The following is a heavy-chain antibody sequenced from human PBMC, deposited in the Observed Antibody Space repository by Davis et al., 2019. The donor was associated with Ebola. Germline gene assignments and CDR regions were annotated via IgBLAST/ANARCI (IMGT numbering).Heavy chain of an antibody. J-gene: IGHJ4*02. CDR2: IRYDANNK. CDR3: AKPYLYGVDY. V-gene: IGHV3-30*02. CDR1: GFTFSSYG. Sequence: PGGSLRLSCAASGFTFSSYGMYWVRQAPGKGLEWVAFIRYDANNKYHADSVKGRFTISRDNSKNTLYLQMNSLRPEETALYYCAKPYLYGVDYWGQGTLVTVSS. D-gene: IGHD3-16*01.